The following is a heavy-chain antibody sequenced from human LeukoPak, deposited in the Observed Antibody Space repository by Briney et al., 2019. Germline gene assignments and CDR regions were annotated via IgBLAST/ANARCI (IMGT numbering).Heavy chain of an antibody. Sequence: PGRSLRLSCAASKFTFSEYGMNWVRQAPGKGLEWVSYISSSSSTIYYGDSVKGRFTISRDNAENSVYLQMNGLRAEDTAVYFCARNGASSGRPYHLDYWGQGTLVTVSS. CDR3: ARNGASSGRPYHLDY. CDR2: ISSSSSTI. D-gene: IGHD6-19*01. J-gene: IGHJ4*02. CDR1: KFTFSEYG. V-gene: IGHV3-48*01.